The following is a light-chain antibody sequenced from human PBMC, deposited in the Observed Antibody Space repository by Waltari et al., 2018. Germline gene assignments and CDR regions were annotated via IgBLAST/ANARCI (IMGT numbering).Light chain of an antibody. CDR3: SSYTSSSTWV. CDR1: SSDIGVYND. Sequence: QSALTQPASVSGSPGQSIRISCTGTSSDIGVYNDVSWYQQHPGKAPKPMIYEVSNRPSGVSNRVSGSKSDNTASLTISGLQAEDEADYYCSSYTSSSTWVFGGGTKLTVL. J-gene: IGLJ3*02. CDR2: EVS. V-gene: IGLV2-14*01.